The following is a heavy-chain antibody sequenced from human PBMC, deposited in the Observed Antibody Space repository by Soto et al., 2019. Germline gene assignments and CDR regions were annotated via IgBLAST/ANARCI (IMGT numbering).Heavy chain of an antibody. CDR2: ISWDGGSI. CDR3: AKEGNGGSSLDH. D-gene: IGHD2-15*01. J-gene: IGHJ4*02. V-gene: IGHV3-43*01. Sequence: PGGSLRLSCEASGFKFDDYMMHWVRQAPGKGLEWISLISWDGGSIDYADSIKGRFTVSRDNSKNSLYLHMSSLKTEDTAIYYCAKEGNGGSSLDHWGQGTLVTVSS. CDR1: GFKFDDYM.